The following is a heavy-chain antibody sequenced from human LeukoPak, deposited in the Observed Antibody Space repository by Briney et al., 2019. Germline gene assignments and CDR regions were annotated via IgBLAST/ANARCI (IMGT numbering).Heavy chain of an antibody. J-gene: IGHJ5*02. Sequence: PSETLSLTCTVSGGSISSGGYYWSWIRQPAGKGLEWIGRIYTSGSTNYNPSLKSRVTISVDTSKNQFSLKLSSVTAADTAVYYCARFYFTMVRGVISNWFDPWGQGTLVTVSS. CDR2: IYTSGST. D-gene: IGHD3-10*01. V-gene: IGHV4-61*02. CDR1: GGSISSGGYY. CDR3: ARFYFTMVRGVISNWFDP.